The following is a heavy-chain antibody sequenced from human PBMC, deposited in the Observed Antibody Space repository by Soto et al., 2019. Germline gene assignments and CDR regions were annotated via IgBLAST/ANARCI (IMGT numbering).Heavy chain of an antibody. J-gene: IGHJ4*02. D-gene: IGHD6-13*01. CDR2: IYPGDSDT. CDR1: GYSFTSYW. Sequence: GESLKISCKGSGYSFTSYWIGWVRQMPGKGLEWMGIIYPGDSDTRYSPSFQGQVTISADKSISTAYLQWSSLKASDTAMYYCARQIIEEDSSSWYGVLYYFDYWGQGTLVTVSS. V-gene: IGHV5-51*01. CDR3: ARQIIEEDSSSWYGVLYYFDY.